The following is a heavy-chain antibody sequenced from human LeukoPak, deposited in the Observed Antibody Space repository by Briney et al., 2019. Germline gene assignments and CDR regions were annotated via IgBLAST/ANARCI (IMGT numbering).Heavy chain of an antibody. CDR1: GGSISSGSYY. J-gene: IGHJ4*02. V-gene: IGHV4-61*02. CDR2: IYTSGST. D-gene: IGHD5-24*01. CDR3: ARGWLQFPFDY. Sequence: PSETLSLTCTVSGGSISSGSYYWSWIRQPAGTGLEWIGRIYTSGSTNYNPSLKSRVTISVDTSKNQFSLKLSSVTAADTAVYYCARGWLQFPFDYWGQGTLVTVSS.